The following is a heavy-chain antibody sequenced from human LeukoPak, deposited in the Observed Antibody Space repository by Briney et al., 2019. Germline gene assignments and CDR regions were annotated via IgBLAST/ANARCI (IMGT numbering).Heavy chain of an antibody. V-gene: IGHV4-59*01. CDR3: ARSNYFAFDI. J-gene: IGHJ3*02. D-gene: IGHD4/OR15-4a*01. CDR2: IYYSGST. Sequence: SETLSLTCSVSGGSISSYYWSWIRQPPGKGLEWIGYIYYSGSTNYNPSLKSRVTISVDTSKNQFSLKLSSVTTADTAVYYCARSNYFAFDIWGQGTMVTVSS. CDR1: GGSISSYY.